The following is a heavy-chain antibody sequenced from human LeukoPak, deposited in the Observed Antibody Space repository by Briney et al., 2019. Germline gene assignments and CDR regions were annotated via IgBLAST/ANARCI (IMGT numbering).Heavy chain of an antibody. CDR1: GFTVSSYY. Sequence: PGGSLRLSCAASGFTVSSYYMHWVRQAPGKGPVWVSRINSDGSSTNYADSVKGRFTISRDNAKNTLYLQMNSLRAEDTAVFYCAREDRVDNSPGTFDIWGQGTMVIVSS. CDR3: AREDRVDNSPGTFDI. CDR2: INSDGSST. D-gene: IGHD1-1*01. J-gene: IGHJ3*02. V-gene: IGHV3-74*01.